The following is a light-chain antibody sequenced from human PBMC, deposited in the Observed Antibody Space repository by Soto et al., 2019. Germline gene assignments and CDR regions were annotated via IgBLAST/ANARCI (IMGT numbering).Light chain of an antibody. CDR1: QNIDSY. J-gene: IGKJ5*01. CDR3: QQFKNYPIT. Sequence: DIQMTQSPSSLSASVGDRVTITCRASQNIDSYLNWYQQRPGKAPKLLIYDASNLEAGVPSRFRGSGSGTDFTLTISSLHPEDFAVYFCQQFKNYPITFGQGTRLEIK. CDR2: DAS. V-gene: IGKV1-33*01.